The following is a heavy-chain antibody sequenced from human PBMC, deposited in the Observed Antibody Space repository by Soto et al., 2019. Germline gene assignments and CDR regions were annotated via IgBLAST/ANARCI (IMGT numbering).Heavy chain of an antibody. J-gene: IGHJ6*02. Sequence: GGSLRLSCAASGFTFSSYAMHWVRQAPGKGLEWVAVISYDGSNKYYADSVKGRFTISRDNSKNTLYLQMNSLRAEDTAVYYCARDHGATTYYYYYGTDVWGQGTTVTVSS. CDR3: ARDHGATTYYYYYGTDV. CDR1: GFTFSSYA. CDR2: ISYDGSNK. D-gene: IGHD5-12*01. V-gene: IGHV3-30-3*01.